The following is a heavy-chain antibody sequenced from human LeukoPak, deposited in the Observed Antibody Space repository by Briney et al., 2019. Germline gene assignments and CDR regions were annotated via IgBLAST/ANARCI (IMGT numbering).Heavy chain of an antibody. J-gene: IGHJ4*02. CDR1: GFTFSSYW. V-gene: IGHV3-7*03. D-gene: IGHD6-19*01. CDR3: ARDGGYSSGSTYFDY. CDR2: IKQVGSEK. Sequence: GGSLRLSCAASGFTFSSYWMSWVRQAPGKGLEWVANIKQVGSEKYYVDSVKGRFTISRDNAKNSLYLQMNSLRAEDTAVYYCARDGGYSSGSTYFDYWGQGTLVTVSS.